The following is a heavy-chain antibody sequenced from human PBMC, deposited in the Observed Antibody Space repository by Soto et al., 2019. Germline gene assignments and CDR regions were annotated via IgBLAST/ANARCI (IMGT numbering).Heavy chain of an antibody. V-gene: IGHV3-74*01. Sequence: XGSLRVCFAASGFTFSSYSMHWVRQAPGKGLVWVSRINVDGSSTSYADSVKGRFTISRDNAKNTLYLQMNSLRAEDTAVYYCARVAYYDFWSGYAFDFWGQGTMVTVSS. D-gene: IGHD3-3*01. J-gene: IGHJ3*01. CDR1: GFTFSSYS. CDR2: INVDGSST. CDR3: ARVAYYDFWSGYAFDF.